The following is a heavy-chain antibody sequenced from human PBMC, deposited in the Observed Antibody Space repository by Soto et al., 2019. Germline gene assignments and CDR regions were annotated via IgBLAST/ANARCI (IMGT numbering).Heavy chain of an antibody. CDR2: ISSSSSYT. V-gene: IGHV3-11*03. CDR1: GFTFSDYY. CDR3: ARTESVVVPAAISGWFDP. Sequence: GGSLRLSCAASGFTFSDYYMSWIRQAPGKGLEWVSYISSSSSYTNYADSVKGRFTISRDNAKNSLYLQMNSLRAEDTAVYYCARTESVVVPAAISGWFDPWGQGTLVTSPQ. J-gene: IGHJ5*02. D-gene: IGHD2-2*01.